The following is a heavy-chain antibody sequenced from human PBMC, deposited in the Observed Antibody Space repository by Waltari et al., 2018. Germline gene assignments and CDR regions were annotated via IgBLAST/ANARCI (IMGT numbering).Heavy chain of an antibody. CDR2: INPNSGGT. J-gene: IGHJ5*02. CDR3: ARDPGKIKEWELTGGWFDP. CDR1: GYTFTGYY. D-gene: IGHD1-26*01. V-gene: IGHV1-2*06. Sequence: QVQLVQSGAEVKKPGASVKVSCKASGYTFTGYYMHWVRQAPGQGLEWMGRINPNSGGTNYAQKFQGRVTMTRDTSISTAYMELSRLRSDDTAVYYCARDPGKIKEWELTGGWFDPWGQGTLVTVSS.